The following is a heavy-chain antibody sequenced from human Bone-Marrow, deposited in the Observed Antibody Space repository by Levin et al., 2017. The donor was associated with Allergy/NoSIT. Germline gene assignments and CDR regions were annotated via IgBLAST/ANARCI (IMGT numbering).Heavy chain of an antibody. J-gene: IGHJ4*02. Sequence: GESLKISCAASGFTFSSYAMSWVRQAPGKGLEWVSAISGSGGSTYYADSVKGRFTISRDNSKNTLYLQMNSLRAEDTAVYYCAVRGWGSGGYFDYWGQGTLVTVSS. D-gene: IGHD6-19*01. CDR1: GFTFSSYA. CDR3: AVRGWGSGGYFDY. V-gene: IGHV3-23*01. CDR2: ISGSGGST.